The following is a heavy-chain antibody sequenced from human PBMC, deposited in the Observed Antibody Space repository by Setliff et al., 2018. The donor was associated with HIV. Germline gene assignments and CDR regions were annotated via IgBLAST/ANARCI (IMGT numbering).Heavy chain of an antibody. J-gene: IGHJ6*03. D-gene: IGHD3-3*01. CDR3: ARGFSGDYVSPGYMDV. V-gene: IGHV4-34*01. Sequence: PSETLSLTCAVYGGSLSGYYWSWIRQTPGKGLEWIGEINHRGRTRYNPSRKSRVTISVETSKNQFSLRVNSVTAAVTAFYYCARGFSGDYVSPGYMDVWGKGTTVTVSS. CDR1: GGSLSGYY. CDR2: INHRGRT.